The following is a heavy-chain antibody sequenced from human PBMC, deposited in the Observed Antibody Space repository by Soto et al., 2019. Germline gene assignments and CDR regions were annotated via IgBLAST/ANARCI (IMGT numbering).Heavy chain of an antibody. CDR1: GYTFASYG. Sequence: QVQLVQSGAEVKKPGASVKVSCKASGYTFASYGITWVRQAPGQGLEWMGWISAYNGDTKYAQKFQGRVTMTTDTATGTAYMQLRSLRSDDTAVLFCARDSSARATYYFDNWGQGTLVSGSS. V-gene: IGHV1-18*01. J-gene: IGHJ4*02. CDR3: ARDSSARATYYFDN. CDR2: ISAYNGDT. D-gene: IGHD1-26*01.